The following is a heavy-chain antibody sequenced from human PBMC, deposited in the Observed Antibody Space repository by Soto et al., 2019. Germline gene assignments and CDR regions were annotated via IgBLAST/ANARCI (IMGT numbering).Heavy chain of an antibody. V-gene: IGHV1-18*01. CDR3: ASTSVSHDAFDS. J-gene: IGHJ3*02. CDR1: GYTFTSYG. D-gene: IGHD3-16*02. CDR2: ISAYNGNT. Sequence: ASVKVSCKASGYTFTSYGISWVRQAPGQGLEWMGWISAYNGNTNYAQKLQGRVTMTTDTSTSTAYMELRSLRSDDTAVYYCASTSVSHDAFDSWGQGTMVTVSS.